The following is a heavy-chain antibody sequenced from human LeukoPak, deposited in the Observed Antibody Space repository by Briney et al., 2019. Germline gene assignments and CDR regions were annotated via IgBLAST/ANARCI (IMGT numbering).Heavy chain of an antibody. Sequence: ASVKVSCKASGYTFTGYYMHWVRQAPGQGLEWMGIINPSGGSTSYAQKFQGRVTMTRDTSTSTVYMELSSLRSEDTAVYYCARVPSRGVPLMDVWGQGTTVTVSS. CDR1: GYTFTGYY. J-gene: IGHJ6*02. V-gene: IGHV1-46*01. CDR2: INPSGGST. D-gene: IGHD3-10*01. CDR3: ARVPSRGVPLMDV.